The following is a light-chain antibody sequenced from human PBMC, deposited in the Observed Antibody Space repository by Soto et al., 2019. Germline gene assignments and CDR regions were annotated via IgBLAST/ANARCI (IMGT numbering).Light chain of an antibody. CDR1: QTISSY. CDR2: AAS. Sequence: DIQMTQSPSSLSASVGDRVTITCRASQTISSYLTWYQQKPGKAPKLLIYAASSLRSGVPSRFSGSGSGTDFTLTISSLQPEDFATYCCQQSHSIPYTLGQGTKLEIK. CDR3: QQSHSIPYT. J-gene: IGKJ2*01. V-gene: IGKV1-39*01.